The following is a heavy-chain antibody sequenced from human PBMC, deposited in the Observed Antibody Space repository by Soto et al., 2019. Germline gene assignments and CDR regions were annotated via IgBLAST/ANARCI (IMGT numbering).Heavy chain of an antibody. CDR1: GFTFSSYA. CDR3: AKGQYDFWSGYRPHYYYYYMDV. D-gene: IGHD3-3*01. J-gene: IGHJ6*03. V-gene: IGHV3-23*01. CDR2: ISGSGGST. Sequence: GGSLRLSCAASGFTFSSYAMSWVRQAPGKGLEWVSAISGSGGSTYYADSVKGRFTISRDNSKNTLYLQMNSLRAEDTAVYYCAKGQYDFWSGYRPHYYYYYMDVWGKGTTVTVSS.